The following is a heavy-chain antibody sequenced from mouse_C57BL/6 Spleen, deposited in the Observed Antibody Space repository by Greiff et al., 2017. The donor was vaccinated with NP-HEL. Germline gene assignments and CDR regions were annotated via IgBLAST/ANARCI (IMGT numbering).Heavy chain of an antibody. Sequence: EVQLQQSGPELVKPGASVKISCKASGFTFTDYYMNWVKQSHGKGLEWIGDINPNNGGTSYNQKFKGKATLTVDKSSSTAYMELRSLTSEDSAVYYCARPSVVATDYAMDYWGQGNSGTVSS. CDR2: INPNNGGT. J-gene: IGHJ4*01. D-gene: IGHD1-1*01. V-gene: IGHV1-26*01. CDR3: ARPSVVATDYAMDY. CDR1: GFTFTDYY.